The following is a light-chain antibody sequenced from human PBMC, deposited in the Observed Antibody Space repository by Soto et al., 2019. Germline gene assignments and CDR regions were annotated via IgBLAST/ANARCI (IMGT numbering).Light chain of an antibody. CDR2: GTS. CDR3: QQYGNSPIT. CDR1: ERIYSAY. Sequence: EVVLTQSRGTLSLSRGERATLCCWSSERIYSAYLGWYQQKPGQAPRLLIYGTSSRATGIPDRFSGSGSGTDFTLTISRLEPEDFAVYYCQQYGNSPITFGQGTRLEIK. J-gene: IGKJ5*01. V-gene: IGKV3-20*01.